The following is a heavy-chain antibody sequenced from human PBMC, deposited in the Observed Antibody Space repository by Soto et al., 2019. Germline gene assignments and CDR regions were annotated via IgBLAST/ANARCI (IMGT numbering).Heavy chain of an antibody. CDR3: ARGNTHGYYYMDV. D-gene: IGHD3-22*01. Sequence: PLETLSLTCAVSGSSMITYYWSWIRQPPGKGLEWIGYFYYSGLTNYNPSLKSRVTISLDTSKNQFSLKLSSVTAADTAVYFCARGNTHGYYYMDVWGRGTTVTVSS. CDR1: GSSMITYY. V-gene: IGHV4-59*08. J-gene: IGHJ6*03. CDR2: FYYSGLT.